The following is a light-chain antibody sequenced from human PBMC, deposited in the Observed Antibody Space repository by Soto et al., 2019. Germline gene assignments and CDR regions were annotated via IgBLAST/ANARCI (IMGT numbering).Light chain of an antibody. CDR1: QSISSW. CDR3: QHYGGLWT. Sequence: DVQMTQSPSTLSASVGDRVTITCRASQSISSWLAWYQQKPGKAPKLLIYKASALESGVPSRFSGSGSGTDFTLTISSLQPDDFATYYCQHYGGLWTFGLGTKVDIK. J-gene: IGKJ1*01. V-gene: IGKV1-5*03. CDR2: KAS.